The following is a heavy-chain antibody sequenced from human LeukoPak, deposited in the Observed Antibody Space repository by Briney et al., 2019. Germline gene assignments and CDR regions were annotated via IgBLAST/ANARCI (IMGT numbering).Heavy chain of an antibody. D-gene: IGHD4-17*01. Sequence: GGSLRLSCAASGFIFSKYSMNWVRQAPGKGLEWVAYVSSSSSTIHYADSVKGRFTISRDNAKNSLDLQMNSLRDEDTAVYYCARGRLDYGDYLNWFDPWGQGTLVTVSS. V-gene: IGHV3-48*02. CDR3: ARGRLDYGDYLNWFDP. CDR1: GFIFSKYS. J-gene: IGHJ5*02. CDR2: VSSSSSTI.